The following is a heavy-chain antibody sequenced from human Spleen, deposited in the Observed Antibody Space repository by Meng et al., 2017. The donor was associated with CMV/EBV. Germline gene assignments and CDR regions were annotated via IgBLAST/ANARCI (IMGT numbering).Heavy chain of an antibody. Sequence: ASVKVSCKGSGYSFTNYHMHWVRQAPGQGLEWMGIISPSGDNTNYAQKFQGRVTMTRDTSTGTVHMDLSSLTSEDTAVYYCAMRSGGSLYYFDYWGRGTLVTVSS. CDR2: ISPSGDNT. CDR3: AMRSGGSLYYFDY. CDR1: GYSFTNYH. D-gene: IGHD1-14*01. V-gene: IGHV1-46*01. J-gene: IGHJ4*02.